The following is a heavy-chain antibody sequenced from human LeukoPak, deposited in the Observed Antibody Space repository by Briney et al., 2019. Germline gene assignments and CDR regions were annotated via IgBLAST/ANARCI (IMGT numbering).Heavy chain of an antibody. J-gene: IGHJ4*02. CDR1: GGSISSYY. CDR2: IYYGGST. CDR3: ARGLRGATVTTLDY. Sequence: SETLSLTCTVSGGSISSYYWSWIRQPPGKGLEWIGYIYYGGSTNYNPSLKSRVTISVDTSKNQFSLKLSSVTAADTAVYYCARGLRGATVTTLDYWGQGTLVTVSS. D-gene: IGHD4-17*01. V-gene: IGHV4-59*01.